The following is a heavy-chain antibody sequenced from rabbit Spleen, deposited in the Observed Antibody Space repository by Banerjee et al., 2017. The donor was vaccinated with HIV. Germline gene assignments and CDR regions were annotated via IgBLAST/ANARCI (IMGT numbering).Heavy chain of an antibody. Sequence: QSLEESGGGLVQPGGSLKLSCTVSGFDISKYGVTWVRQAPGKGLEWIGYIDPIFGVSYYATWAKGRFTCSKASSTTVTLQMTSLTAADTATYFCARDLVAVIGWNFNLWGPGTLVTVS. D-gene: IGHD1-1*01. J-gene: IGHJ4*01. V-gene: IGHV1S40*01. CDR1: GFDISKYG. CDR2: IDPIFGVS. CDR3: ARDLVAVIGWNFNL.